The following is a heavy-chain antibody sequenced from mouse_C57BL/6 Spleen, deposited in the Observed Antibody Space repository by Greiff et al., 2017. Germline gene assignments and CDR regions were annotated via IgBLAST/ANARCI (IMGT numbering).Heavy chain of an antibody. D-gene: IGHD1-1*01. CDR3: ARGDYGSSFFDY. CDR2: INPNYGTT. CDR1: GYSFTDYN. J-gene: IGHJ2*01. V-gene: IGHV1-39*01. Sequence: EVKLQESGPELVKPGASVKISCKASGYSFTDYNMNWVKQSNGKSLEWIGVINPNYGTTSYNQKFKGKAKLTVDQSSSTAYMQLNSLTSEDSAVYYCARGDYGSSFFDYWGQGTTRTVAA.